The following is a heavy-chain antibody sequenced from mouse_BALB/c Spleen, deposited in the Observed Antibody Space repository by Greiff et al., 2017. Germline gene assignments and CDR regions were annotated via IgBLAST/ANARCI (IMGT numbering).Heavy chain of an antibody. D-gene: IGHD1-2*01. CDR3: ARLITTATNYAMDY. CDR1: GFTFSSYA. Sequence: EVKLVESGGGLVKPGGSLKLSCAASGFTFSSYAMSWVRQSPEKRLEWVAEISSGGSYTYYPDTVTGRFTISRDNAKNTLYLEMSSLRSEDTAMYYCARLITTATNYAMDYWGQGTSVTVSS. CDR2: ISSGGSYT. V-gene: IGHV5-9-4*01. J-gene: IGHJ4*01.